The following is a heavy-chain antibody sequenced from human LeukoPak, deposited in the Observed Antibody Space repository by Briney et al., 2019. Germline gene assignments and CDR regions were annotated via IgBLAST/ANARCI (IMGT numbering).Heavy chain of an antibody. J-gene: IGHJ4*02. Sequence: SETLSLTCVVSGYSITNGYYWGWIRQPPGKGLEWIGRIYHSGSTDYNPSLESRVTISVDTSKNQFSLKLSSVTAADTDVNYCAKMGYNYGYDDWGQGSLVIVSS. D-gene: IGHD5-18*01. CDR3: AKMGYNYGYDD. CDR2: IYHSGST. CDR1: GYSITNGYY. V-gene: IGHV4-38-2*01.